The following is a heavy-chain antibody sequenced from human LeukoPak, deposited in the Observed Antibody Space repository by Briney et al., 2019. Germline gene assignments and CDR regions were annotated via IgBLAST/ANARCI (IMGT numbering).Heavy chain of an antibody. CDR3: AKDHRGSGKVPYFDY. Sequence: QPGGSLRLSCAASGFTFDDYAMHWVRHAPGKGLEWVSGISWNSGSIGYADSVKGRFTISRDNAKNSLYLQMNSLRAEDTALYYCAKDHRGSGKVPYFDYWGQGTLVTVSS. D-gene: IGHD3-10*01. V-gene: IGHV3-9*01. CDR1: GFTFDDYA. J-gene: IGHJ4*02. CDR2: ISWNSGSI.